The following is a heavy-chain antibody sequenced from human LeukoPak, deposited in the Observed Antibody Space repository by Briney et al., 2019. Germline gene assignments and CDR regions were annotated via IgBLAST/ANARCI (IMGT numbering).Heavy chain of an antibody. V-gene: IGHV4-34*01. D-gene: IGHD4-17*01. Sequence: PSETLSLTCAVYGGSFSGYYWSWIRQPPGKGLEWIGEINHSGSTNYNPSLKSRVTISVDTSKNQFSLKLGSVTAADTAVYYCARGGGVTTNPNPFDYWGQGTLVTVSS. CDR2: INHSGST. J-gene: IGHJ4*02. CDR1: GGSFSGYY. CDR3: ARGGGVTTNPNPFDY.